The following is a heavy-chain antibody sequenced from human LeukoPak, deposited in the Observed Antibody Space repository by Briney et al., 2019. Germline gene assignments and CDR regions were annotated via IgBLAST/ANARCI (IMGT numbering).Heavy chain of an antibody. CDR2: IPRNGGST. Sequence: AGGTLRLSCAASGFTFSSYAMSWVRQAPGKGPEWVSSIPRNGGSTYYADSVKGRFTISRDNSKNTLYVQMNSLRVDDTAVYYCAKAPRFGDHAAEYFYYYMDVWGKGTTVTVSS. CDR1: GFTFSSYA. D-gene: IGHD3-16*01. CDR3: AKAPRFGDHAAEYFYYYMDV. J-gene: IGHJ6*03. V-gene: IGHV3-23*01.